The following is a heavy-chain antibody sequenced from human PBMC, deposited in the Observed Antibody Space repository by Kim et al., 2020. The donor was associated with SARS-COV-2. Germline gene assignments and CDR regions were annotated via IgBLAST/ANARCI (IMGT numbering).Heavy chain of an antibody. CDR1: GDSVSSNSAA. J-gene: IGHJ4*02. V-gene: IGHV6-1*01. Sequence: SQTLSLTCAISGDSVSSNSAAWNWIRQSPSRGLEWLGRTYYRSKWYNDYAVSVKSRITINPDTSKNQFSLQLNSVTPEDTAVYYCAREVAYDYVWGSYRGDYFDYWGQGTLVTDSS. D-gene: IGHD3-16*02. CDR3: AREVAYDYVWGSYRGDYFDY. CDR2: TYYRSKWYN.